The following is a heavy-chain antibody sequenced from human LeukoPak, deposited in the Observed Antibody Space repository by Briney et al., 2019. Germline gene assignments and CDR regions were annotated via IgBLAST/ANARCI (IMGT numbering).Heavy chain of an antibody. CDR3: ARVPGGWINWFDP. CDR2: IYHSGDS. CDR1: GYSINTGYY. D-gene: IGHD6-19*01. J-gene: IGHJ5*02. Sequence: SETLSLTCTVSGYSINTGYYWGWIRQPPGKGLEWIGNIYHSGDSYYSPSLKSRVTISVDTSKNKFSLKLSSVTAADTAVYYCARVPGGWINWFDPWGQGTLVTVSS. V-gene: IGHV4-38-2*02.